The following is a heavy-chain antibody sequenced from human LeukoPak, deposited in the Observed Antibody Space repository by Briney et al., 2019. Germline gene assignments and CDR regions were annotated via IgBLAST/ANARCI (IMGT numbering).Heavy chain of an antibody. Sequence: SVKVSCKASGGTFSSYAISWVRQAPGQGLEWMGGIIPIFGTANYAQKFQGRVTITADESTSTAYMELCSLRSEDTAVCYCAGAAAGTFDYWGQGTLVTVSS. CDR3: AGAAAGTFDY. J-gene: IGHJ4*02. CDR2: IIPIFGTA. D-gene: IGHD6-13*01. V-gene: IGHV1-69*13. CDR1: GGTFSSYA.